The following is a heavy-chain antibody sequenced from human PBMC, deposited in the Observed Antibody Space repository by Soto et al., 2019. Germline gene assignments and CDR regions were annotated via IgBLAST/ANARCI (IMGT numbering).Heavy chain of an antibody. J-gene: IGHJ4*02. CDR3: ARTYYYDSSGYYAHFDY. Sequence: ASVKVSCKASGYTFTGYYMHWVRQAPGQGLEWMGWINPNSGGTNYAQKFQGWVTMTRDTSISTAYMELSRLRSDDTAVYYCARTYYYDSSGYYAHFDYWGQGTLVTVSS. D-gene: IGHD3-22*01. CDR2: INPNSGGT. CDR1: GYTFTGYY. V-gene: IGHV1-2*04.